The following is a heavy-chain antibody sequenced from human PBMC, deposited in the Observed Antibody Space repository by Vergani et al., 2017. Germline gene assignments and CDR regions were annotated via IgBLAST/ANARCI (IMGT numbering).Heavy chain of an antibody. V-gene: IGHV2-5*01. D-gene: IGHD4-11*01. CDR2: IYWNDDK. J-gene: IGHJ4*02. CDR3: AQRDIFDDNYEYFDY. Sequence: QITLKESGPTLVKPTQTLTLTCTVSGFSVSRSGVGVAWIRQPPGKDLECLAIIYWNDDKRYSPSLMGRLTIAKDTSRNQVVLTMTNMDPVDTATYYCAQRDIFDDNYEYFDYRGPGNLVTVSS. CDR1: GFSVSRSGVG.